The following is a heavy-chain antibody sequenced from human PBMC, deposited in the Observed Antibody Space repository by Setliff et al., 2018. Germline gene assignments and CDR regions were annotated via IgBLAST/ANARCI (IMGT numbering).Heavy chain of an antibody. CDR3: ARVPRPAGYSGYGDY. Sequence: ASVKVSCKASGYTFTSYGISWVRQAPGQGLEWMGWISAYNGNTNYAQKLQGRVTMTTDTSTSTAYMELRSLRSDDTVVYYCARVPRPAGYSGYGDYWGQGTLVTVSS. J-gene: IGHJ4*02. CDR2: ISAYNGNT. D-gene: IGHD5-12*01. V-gene: IGHV1-18*01. CDR1: GYTFTSYG.